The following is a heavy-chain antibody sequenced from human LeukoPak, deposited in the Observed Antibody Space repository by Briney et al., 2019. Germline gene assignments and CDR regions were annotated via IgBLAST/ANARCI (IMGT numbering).Heavy chain of an antibody. V-gene: IGHV3-74*01. CDR3: VRGPYSGWTGFDY. D-gene: IGHD5-12*01. Sequence: PGGSLRLSCAASGFTLSSYWMHWVRQAPGKGLVWVSRSNSDGSTTNYADSVKGRFTISRDNAKNTLHLQMNGLRAEDTAVYYCVRGPYSGWTGFDYWGRGTLVTVSS. J-gene: IGHJ4*02. CDR2: SNSDGSTT. CDR1: GFTLSSYW.